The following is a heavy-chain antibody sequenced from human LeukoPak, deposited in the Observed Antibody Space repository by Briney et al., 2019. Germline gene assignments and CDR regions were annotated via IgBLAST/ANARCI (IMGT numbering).Heavy chain of an antibody. CDR2: INPNSGGT. D-gene: IGHD3-9*01. CDR1: VYTFTGYY. J-gene: IGHJ4*02. Sequence: EASVKVSCTASVYTFTGYYMHWVRQAPGQGLEWMGWINPNSGGTNYAQKFQGRVTMTRDTSISTAYMELSRLRSDDTAVYYCARDRSNYDILTGYYFDYWGQGTLVTVSS. CDR3: ARDRSNYDILTGYYFDY. V-gene: IGHV1-2*02.